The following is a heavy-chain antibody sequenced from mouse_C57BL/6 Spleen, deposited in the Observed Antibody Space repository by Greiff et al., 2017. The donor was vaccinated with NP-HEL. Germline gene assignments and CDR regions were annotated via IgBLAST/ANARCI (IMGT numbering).Heavy chain of an antibody. J-gene: IGHJ1*03. D-gene: IGHD1-1*01. V-gene: IGHV1-18*01. CDR2: INPNNGGT. Sequence: VQLQQSGPELVKPGASVKIPCKASGYTFTDYNMDWVKQSHGKSLEWIGAINPNNGGTIYNQKFKGKATLTVDKSSSTAYMELRSLTSEDTAVYYCARDYSSSYDWYFDVWGTGTTVTVSS. CDR3: ARDYSSSYDWYFDV. CDR1: GYTFTDYN.